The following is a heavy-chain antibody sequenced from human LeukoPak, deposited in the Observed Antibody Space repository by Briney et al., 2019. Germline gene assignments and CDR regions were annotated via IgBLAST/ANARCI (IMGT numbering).Heavy chain of an antibody. CDR1: GFTFSSYS. Sequence: GGSLRLSCAASGFTFSSYSMNWVRQAPGKGLEWVSSISSSSSYIYYADSVKGRFTISRDNAKNSLYLQMNSLRAEDTAVYYCARTGQDSSGYYLYYFDNWGQGTLVTVSS. J-gene: IGHJ4*02. V-gene: IGHV3-21*01. CDR3: ARTGQDSSGYYLYYFDN. CDR2: ISSSSSYI. D-gene: IGHD3-22*01.